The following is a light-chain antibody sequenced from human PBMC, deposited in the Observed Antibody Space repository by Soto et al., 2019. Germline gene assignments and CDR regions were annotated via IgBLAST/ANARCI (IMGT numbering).Light chain of an antibody. CDR2: RSD. Sequence: QSVLTQPPSASGTPGQSVSISCSGGRSNIATNTVNWYRHVPGTAPKLLIYRSDRRPSGVPDRFSGSKSGTSASLAISGLRSEDEAEYFCAAWDDSLRGPLFGGGTKLTVL. CDR1: RSNIATNT. CDR3: AAWDDSLRGPL. V-gene: IGLV1-44*01. J-gene: IGLJ2*01.